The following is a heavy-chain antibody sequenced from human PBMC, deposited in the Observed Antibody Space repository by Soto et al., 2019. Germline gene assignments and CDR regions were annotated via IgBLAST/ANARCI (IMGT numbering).Heavy chain of an antibody. J-gene: IGHJ4*02. D-gene: IGHD4-17*01. Sequence: EVQLVESGGGLVQPGGSLRLSCTASGFMFGSYWMTWVRHVPGKGLQWVANIKRDGSEKYYVDFVKGRFTISRDNADNSVFLDMNNLRVDDTATYYCARVRATDYEIDYWGQGALVTVSS. V-gene: IGHV3-7*03. CDR1: GFMFGSYW. CDR3: ARVRATDYEIDY. CDR2: IKRDGSEK.